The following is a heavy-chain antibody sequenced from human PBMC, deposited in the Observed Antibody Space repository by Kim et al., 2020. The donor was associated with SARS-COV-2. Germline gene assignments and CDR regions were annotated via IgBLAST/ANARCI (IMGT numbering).Heavy chain of an antibody. D-gene: IGHD3-10*01. V-gene: IGHV3-73*01. CDR1: GFTFSGSA. CDR2: IRSKANSYAT. Sequence: GGSLRLSCAASGFTFSGSAMHWVRQASGKGLEWVGRIRSKANSYATAYAASVKGRFTISRDDSKNTAYLQMNSLKTEDTAVYYCTRRNITMVRGVNDYWGQGTLVTVSS. CDR3: TRRNITMVRGVNDY. J-gene: IGHJ4*02.